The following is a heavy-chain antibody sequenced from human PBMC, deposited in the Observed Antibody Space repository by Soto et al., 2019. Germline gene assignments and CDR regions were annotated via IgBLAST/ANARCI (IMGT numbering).Heavy chain of an antibody. CDR2: ISSSSSYT. V-gene: IGHV3-11*06. Sequence: QVQLVESGGGLVKPGGSLRLSCAASGFTFSDYYMSWIRQAPGKGLERVSYISSSSSYTNYADSVKGRFTISRDNAKNSLYLQMNSLRAEDTAVYYCARLGRIAVAGHFDYWGQGTLVTVSS. J-gene: IGHJ4*02. CDR3: ARLGRIAVAGHFDY. D-gene: IGHD6-19*01. CDR1: GFTFSDYY.